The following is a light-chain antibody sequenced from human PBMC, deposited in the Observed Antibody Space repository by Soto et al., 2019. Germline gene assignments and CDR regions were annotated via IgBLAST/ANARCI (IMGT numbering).Light chain of an antibody. Sequence: DIQMTQSPSSLSASVGDRVTITCRASQSISNYLNWYQQKPGKAPNLLIYAASSLQSGVPSRFSGSGSRTDFTLTISSLQPEDFATYYCQQSFSTPRTFGQGTKVEIK. CDR3: QQSFSTPRT. J-gene: IGKJ1*01. CDR2: AAS. CDR1: QSISNY. V-gene: IGKV1-39*01.